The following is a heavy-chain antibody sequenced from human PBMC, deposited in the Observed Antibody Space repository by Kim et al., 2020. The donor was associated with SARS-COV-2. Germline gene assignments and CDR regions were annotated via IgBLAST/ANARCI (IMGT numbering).Heavy chain of an antibody. D-gene: IGHD3-10*01. CDR2: ISSSSSTI. CDR3: ARPGYGSGSYGY. V-gene: IGHV3-48*02. Sequence: LSLTCAASGFTFSTYSMNWVRQTPGKGLEWISYISSSSSTIYYADSVKGRFTISRDNAENSLYLQMNSLRDEDTAVYYCARPGYGSGSYGYWGQGTLVTVSS. J-gene: IGHJ4*02. CDR1: GFTFSTYS.